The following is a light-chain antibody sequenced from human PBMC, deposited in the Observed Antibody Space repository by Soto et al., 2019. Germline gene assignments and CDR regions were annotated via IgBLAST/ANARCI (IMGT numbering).Light chain of an antibody. CDR3: HQYGSSPLYT. J-gene: IGKJ2*01. Sequence: EIVLTQSPGTLSLSPGERATLSCRASQSVSSSYLAWYQQKPGQAPRLLIYGASSRATGIPDRFSGSGSGTEFTITIIRLEPEDFAVYYCHQYGSSPLYTFGQGTKLEIK. V-gene: IGKV3-20*01. CDR2: GAS. CDR1: QSVSSSY.